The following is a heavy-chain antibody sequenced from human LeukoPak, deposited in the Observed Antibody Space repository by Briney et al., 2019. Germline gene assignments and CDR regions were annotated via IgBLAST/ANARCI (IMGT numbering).Heavy chain of an antibody. Sequence: SETLSLTCTVSGGSVSSGSYYWSWIRQPPGKGLEWIGYIYYSGSTNYNPSLKSRVTISVDTSKNQFSLKLSSVTAADTAVYYCAREKVLLWFGESTNNWFDPWGQGTLVTDSS. V-gene: IGHV4-61*01. CDR3: AREKVLLWFGESTNNWFDP. CDR1: GGSVSSGSYY. CDR2: IYYSGST. D-gene: IGHD3-10*01. J-gene: IGHJ5*02.